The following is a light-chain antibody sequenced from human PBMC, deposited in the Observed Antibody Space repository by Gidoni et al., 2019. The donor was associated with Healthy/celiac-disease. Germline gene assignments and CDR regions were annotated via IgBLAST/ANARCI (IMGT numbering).Light chain of an antibody. J-gene: IGLJ1*01. Sequence: SALNQPASVAGSPGQSITISCTGTSSDVGGYNYVSWYQQHPGKAPKLMIYDVSNRPSGVSTRFSGSKSGNTASLTISGLQAEDAADYYCSSYTSSSTLNVFGTGTNVTVL. CDR1: SSDVGGYNY. CDR3: SSYTSSSTLNV. V-gene: IGLV2-14*03. CDR2: DVS.